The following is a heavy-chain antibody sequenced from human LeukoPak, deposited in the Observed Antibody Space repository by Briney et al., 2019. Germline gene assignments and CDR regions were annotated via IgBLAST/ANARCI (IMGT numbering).Heavy chain of an antibody. J-gene: IGHJ4*02. V-gene: IGHV4-4*02. CDR2: IFHSGST. CDR1: GGAISSTYW. D-gene: IGHD5-12*01. Sequence: SGTLSLTGAVSGGAISSTYWGSWVRQPPGNGLEWIGEIFHSGSTNYNPSLKSRVTISVDKSKNQFSLKLSSVTAADTAVYYCARESGYSGPFDNWGQGTLVTVSS. CDR3: ARESGYSGPFDN.